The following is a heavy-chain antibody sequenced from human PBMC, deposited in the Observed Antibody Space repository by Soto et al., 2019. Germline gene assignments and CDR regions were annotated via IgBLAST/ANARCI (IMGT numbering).Heavy chain of an antibody. V-gene: IGHV3-21*01. CDR3: ARDQLYYNDISGRPLNAFDV. CDR2: ISSSGSYI. Sequence: PGGSLRLSCTASGFTFSSHSMNWVRQAPGKGLEWVSSISSSGSYIYYTESVKGRFTISRDNAKNSLYLQMNSLRAEDTAVYYCARDQLYYNDISGRPLNAFDVWGQGTMVTVSS. CDR1: GFTFSSHS. D-gene: IGHD3-22*01. J-gene: IGHJ3*01.